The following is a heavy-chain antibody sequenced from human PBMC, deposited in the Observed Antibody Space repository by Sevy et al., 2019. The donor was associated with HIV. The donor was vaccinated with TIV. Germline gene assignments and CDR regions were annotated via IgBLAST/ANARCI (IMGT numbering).Heavy chain of an antibody. CDR1: GGSISSSSYY. V-gene: IGHV4-39*01. D-gene: IGHD5-18*01. CDR2: IYYSGST. CDR3: ARGGGKQLWFELDY. Sequence: SETLSLTCTVSGGSISSSSYYWGWIRQPPGKGLEWIGSIYYSGSTYYNPSLKSRVTISVDTSMNQFSLKLSSVTAADTAVYYCARGGGKQLWFELDYWGQGTLVTVSS. J-gene: IGHJ4*02.